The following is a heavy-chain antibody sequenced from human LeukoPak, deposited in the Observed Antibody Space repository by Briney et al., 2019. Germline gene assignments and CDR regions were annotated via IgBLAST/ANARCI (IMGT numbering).Heavy chain of an antibody. CDR3: AKGGYYYDSSGYYYSY. Sequence: GGSLRLSCAASGFTFSSYEMNWVRQAPGKGLEWVSAISGSGGSTYYADSVKGRFTISRDNSKNTLYLQMNSLRAEDTAVYYCAKGGYYYDSSGYYYSYWGQGTLVTVSS. CDR1: GFTFSSYE. D-gene: IGHD3-22*01. V-gene: IGHV3-23*01. CDR2: ISGSGGST. J-gene: IGHJ4*02.